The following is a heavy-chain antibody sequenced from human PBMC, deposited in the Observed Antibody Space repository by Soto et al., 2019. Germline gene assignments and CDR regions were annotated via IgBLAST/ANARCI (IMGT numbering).Heavy chain of an antibody. CDR3: AKEVVAAAYVETSPFAL. CDR1: GFTFSSYA. V-gene: IGHV3-23*01. CDR2: IDGSGGDI. J-gene: IGHJ4*02. D-gene: IGHD5-12*01. Sequence: EVQLLESGGDLVQPGGCLTLSCAASGFTFSSYAMGWVRQAPGTGLEWVSVIDGSGGDISLPGSVKGRFTISRDNSKSTLFLHISRLRAEDTGRYYSAKEVVAAAYVETSPFALWGQGTLVTLSS.